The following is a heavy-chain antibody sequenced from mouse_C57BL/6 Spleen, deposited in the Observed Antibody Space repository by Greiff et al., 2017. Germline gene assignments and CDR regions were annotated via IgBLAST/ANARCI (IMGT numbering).Heavy chain of an antibody. CDR3: ASGPSSGVAASGFAY. J-gene: IGHJ3*01. Sequence: QVQLKQSGAELVKPGASVKISCKASGYAFSSYWMNWVKQRPGQGLEWIGQIYPGDGDTNYNGKFKGKATMTADKSSSTAYMQRSSLTSEDSAVSFCASGPSSGVAASGFAYWGQGTLVTVSA. CDR1: GYAFSSYW. V-gene: IGHV1-80*01. D-gene: IGHD6-1*01. CDR2: IYPGDGDT.